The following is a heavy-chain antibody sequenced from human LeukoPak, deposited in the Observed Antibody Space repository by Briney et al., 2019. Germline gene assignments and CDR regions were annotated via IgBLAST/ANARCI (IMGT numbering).Heavy chain of an antibody. D-gene: IGHD3-9*01. CDR1: GGSFSGYY. J-gene: IGHJ5*02. CDR3: ARGGRLRYFDWLPSNWFDP. CDR2: INHSGST. Sequence: PSETLSLTCAVYGGSFSGYYWSWIRQRPGKGLEGLGEINHSGSTNYNPSLKSRVTISVDTSKNQFSLKLSSVTAADTAVYYCARGGRLRYFDWLPSNWFDPWGQGTLVTVSS. V-gene: IGHV4-34*01.